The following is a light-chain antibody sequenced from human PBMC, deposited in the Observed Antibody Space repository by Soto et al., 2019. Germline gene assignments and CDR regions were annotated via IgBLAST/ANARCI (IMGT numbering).Light chain of an antibody. V-gene: IGLV2-8*01. CDR1: SDISLYNY. CDR2: EVL. CDR3: SSYAGRNTYV. J-gene: IGLJ1*01. Sequence: QSVLTQPPSASGSLGQSVTISCSGSDISLYNYVSWYQQVPGKAPKLLIFEVLKRPSGVPDRFSGSKSGSTAFLTVSGLQGEDEATYYCSSYAGRNTYVFGTGTKLTVL.